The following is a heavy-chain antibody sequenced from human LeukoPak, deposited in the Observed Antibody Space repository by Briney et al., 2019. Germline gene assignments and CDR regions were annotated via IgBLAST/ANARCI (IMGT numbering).Heavy chain of an antibody. D-gene: IGHD3-9*01. J-gene: IGHJ3*02. V-gene: IGHV4-59*08. CDR3: ARLRYLDYDILTGYPLGAFDI. CDR1: GGSISSYY. CDR2: IYYSGST. Sequence: SETLSLTCTVSGGSISSYYWSWIRQPPGKGLEWIGYIYYSGSTNYNPSLKSRVTISVDTSKNQFSLKLSSVTAADTAVYYCARLRYLDYDILTGYPLGAFDIWGQGTMATVSS.